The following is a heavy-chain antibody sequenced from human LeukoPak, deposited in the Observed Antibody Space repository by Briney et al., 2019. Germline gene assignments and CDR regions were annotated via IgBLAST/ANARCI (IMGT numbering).Heavy chain of an antibody. V-gene: IGHV3-66*01. CDR1: GFTVSSNY. Sequence: GGSLRLSCAASGFTVSSNYMSWVRQAPGKGLEWVSVIYSGGSTYYADSVKGRYTISRDNSKNTLYLQMNSLRAEDTAVYYCARDFRIAAAGTYYYGMDVWGQGTTVTVSS. D-gene: IGHD6-13*01. CDR3: ARDFRIAAAGTYYYGMDV. J-gene: IGHJ6*02. CDR2: IYSGGST.